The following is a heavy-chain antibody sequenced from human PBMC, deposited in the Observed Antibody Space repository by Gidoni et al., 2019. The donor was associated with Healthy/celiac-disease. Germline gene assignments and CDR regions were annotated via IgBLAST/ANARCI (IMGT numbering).Heavy chain of an antibody. J-gene: IGHJ4*02. CDR2: IYSGGST. CDR1: GFTVSSNY. D-gene: IGHD4-17*01. CDR3: ARLSYGDYQFDY. V-gene: IGHV3-53*01. Sequence: ELQLVVSGGGLIKPGGSLRLSCAASGFTVSSNYMSWVRQAPGKGLEWVSVIYSGGSTYYADSVKGRFTISRDNSKNTLYLQMNSLRAEDTAVYYCARLSYGDYQFDYWGQGTLVTVSS.